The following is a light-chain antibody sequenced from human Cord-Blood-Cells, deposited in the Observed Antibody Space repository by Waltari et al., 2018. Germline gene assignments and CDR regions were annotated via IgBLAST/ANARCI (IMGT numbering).Light chain of an antibody. J-gene: IGLJ3*02. CDR2: DVS. Sequence: QSALTQPASVSGSPGQPITISCTGTSSDVGGYNYVSWYQQHPGKAPKLMIYDVSKRASGVSNRFSGSKSGNPASLTISGLQAEDEADYYCSSYTSSSTWVFGGGTKLTVL. V-gene: IGLV2-14*01. CDR1: SSDVGGYNY. CDR3: SSYTSSSTWV.